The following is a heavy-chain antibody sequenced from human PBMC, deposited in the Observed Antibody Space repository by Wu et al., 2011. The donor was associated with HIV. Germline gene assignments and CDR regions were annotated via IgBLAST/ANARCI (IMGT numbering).Heavy chain of an antibody. J-gene: IGHJ4*02. D-gene: IGHD3-22*01. CDR3: ARGIPYYYDSSGYSSTPYYFDY. CDR2: SSPIFGTA. CDR1: GGTFSSYG. V-gene: IGHV1-69*05. Sequence: GREVKNAVGSSVKVYCKASGGTFSSYGYQLGATGPWDKGLSGWEGSSPIFGTANYAQKFQGRVTITTDESTSTAYMELSSLRSEDTAVYYCARGIPYYYDSSGYSSTPYYFDYWGQGTLVTVSS.